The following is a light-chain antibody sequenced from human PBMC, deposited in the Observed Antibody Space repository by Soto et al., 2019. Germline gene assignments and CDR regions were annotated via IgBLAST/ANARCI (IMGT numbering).Light chain of an antibody. Sequence: EIVLTQSPATLSLSPGERATLSCRASRSVSRYLAWYQQKPGQAPRLLVSDASNRATGIPARFSGSGSGTDFTLTISSLEPEDFAVYYCHQRSNWPFNFGPGTKVDIK. J-gene: IGKJ3*01. CDR2: DAS. V-gene: IGKV3-11*01. CDR1: RSVSRY. CDR3: HQRSNWPFN.